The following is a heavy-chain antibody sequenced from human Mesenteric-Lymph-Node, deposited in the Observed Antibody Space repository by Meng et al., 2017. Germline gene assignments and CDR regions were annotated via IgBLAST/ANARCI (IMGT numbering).Heavy chain of an antibody. CDR2: VSHSGST. CDR1: GGSISSSSYY. V-gene: IGHV4-39*07. Sequence: GSLRLSCTVSGGSISSSSYYWGWIRQPPGTGLEWIGMVSHSGSTYYNPYLKSRVTITMDTSKNQFSLKVNFVTAADTAVYYCAWFIPEWELLQRGGQDYWGQGSLVTVSS. CDR3: AWFIPEWELLQRGGQDY. D-gene: IGHD1-26*01. J-gene: IGHJ4*02.